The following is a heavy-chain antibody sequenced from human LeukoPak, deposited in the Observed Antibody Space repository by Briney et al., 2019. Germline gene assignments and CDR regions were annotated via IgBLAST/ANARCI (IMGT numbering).Heavy chain of an antibody. CDR2: IYHTGST. CDR3: ARGCPRSEVGAVTGTCYFDN. Sequence: PSETLSLTCTVSGHSIINSYYWGWIRQPPGKGREWIGSIYHTGSTYYNSFLKSRVTISVDTSTNQFSLKLKSVTAADTAVYYCARGCPRSEVGAVTGTCYFDNWGPGTLVTVSS. J-gene: IGHJ4*02. D-gene: IGHD1-20*01. V-gene: IGHV4-38-2*02. CDR1: GHSIINSYY.